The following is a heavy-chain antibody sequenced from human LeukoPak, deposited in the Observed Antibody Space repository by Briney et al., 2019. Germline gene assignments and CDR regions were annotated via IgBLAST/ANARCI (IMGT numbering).Heavy chain of an antibody. V-gene: IGHV1-69*06. Sequence: SVKVSCKASGGTLSSYAISWVRQAPGQGLEWMGGIIPIFGTANYAQKFQGRVTITADKSTSTAYMELSSLRSEDTAVYYCAIPYSSSWYGDYWGQGTLVTVSS. J-gene: IGHJ4*02. D-gene: IGHD6-13*01. CDR3: AIPYSSSWYGDY. CDR2: IIPIFGTA. CDR1: GGTLSSYA.